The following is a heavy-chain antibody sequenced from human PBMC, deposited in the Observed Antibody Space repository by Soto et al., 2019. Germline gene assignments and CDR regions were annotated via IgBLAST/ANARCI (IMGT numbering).Heavy chain of an antibody. CDR2: IYQSGST. CDR3: ARSYSGGDAYFDY. Sequence: SETLSLTCAVSGGSISSGGYAWAWTRQPPGKGLEWVGYIYQSGSTYYNPSLKSRVTIAADRSKNQFSLNLASVTAADTAVYYCARSYSGGDAYFDYWGQGTVVTVSS. J-gene: IGHJ4*02. CDR1: GGSISSGGYA. V-gene: IGHV4-30-2*01. D-gene: IGHD2-21*02.